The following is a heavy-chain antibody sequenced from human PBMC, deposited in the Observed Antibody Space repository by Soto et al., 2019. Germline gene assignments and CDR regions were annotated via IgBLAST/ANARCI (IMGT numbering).Heavy chain of an antibody. Sequence: QVQLVEPGGGVVQPGRSLRLSCAASGFTFSNYGMHWVRQAPGKGLEWVAVIWYGGSDKYYANSVKGRFTISRDNSKNTLYLQMNSLRAEDTAVYYCARDNYGGNSRFDYWGQGTLVTVSS. CDR2: IWYGGSDK. V-gene: IGHV3-33*01. J-gene: IGHJ4*02. CDR3: ARDNYGGNSRFDY. D-gene: IGHD4-17*01. CDR1: GFTFSNYG.